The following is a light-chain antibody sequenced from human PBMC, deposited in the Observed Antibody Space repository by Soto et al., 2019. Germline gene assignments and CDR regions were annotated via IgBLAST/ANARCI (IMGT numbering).Light chain of an antibody. J-gene: IGLJ1*01. Sequence: LTHPPSASGSTGQSVTISCTGTSSDVGGYNHVSWYQQYPGKAPKLMISEVNKRPSGVPDRFSGSKSGNTASLTVSGLQAEDEADYYCQSYAGSNNYVFGTGTKVTVL. CDR1: SSDVGGYNH. CDR3: QSYAGSNNYV. CDR2: EVN. V-gene: IGLV2-8*01.